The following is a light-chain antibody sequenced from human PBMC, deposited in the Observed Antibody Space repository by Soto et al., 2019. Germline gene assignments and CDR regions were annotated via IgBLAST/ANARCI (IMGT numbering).Light chain of an antibody. Sequence: EIVMTQSPATLSVSPGERATLSCRASQSVSSNLAWYRQKPGQAPRLLIYGASTRATGIPARFSGSGSGTEFTLTISSLQSEDFAVYYCQQYNNWPPWTCGQGTKVEI. V-gene: IGKV3-15*01. CDR3: QQYNNWPPWT. CDR2: GAS. CDR1: QSVSSN. J-gene: IGKJ1*01.